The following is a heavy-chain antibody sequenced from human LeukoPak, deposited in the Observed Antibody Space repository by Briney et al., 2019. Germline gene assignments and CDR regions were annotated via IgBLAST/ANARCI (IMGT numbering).Heavy chain of an antibody. CDR3: ARSDCSSTSCYRGIAAFDI. V-gene: IGHV5-51*01. CDR2: IYPGDSDT. Sequence: GESLKISCKGSGYSFTSYWIGWARQMPGKGLEWMGIIYPGDSDTRYSPSFQGQVTISADKSISTAYLQWSSLKASDTAMYYCARSDCSSTSCYRGIAAFDIWGQGTMVTVSS. J-gene: IGHJ3*02. D-gene: IGHD2-2*01. CDR1: GYSFTSYW.